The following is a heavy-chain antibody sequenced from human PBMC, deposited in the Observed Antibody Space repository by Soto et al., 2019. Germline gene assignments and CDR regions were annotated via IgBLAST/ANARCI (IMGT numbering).Heavy chain of an antibody. J-gene: IGHJ4*02. D-gene: IGHD3-22*01. CDR3: ARDYYDSSGRPTIDY. CDR2: IYHTGST. Sequence: PSETLSLTCTVSGGSMSRGDYYWSWIRQPPGKGLEWIGFIYHTGSTYYSPSPKNRVAISVDTSKNQFSLKLSSVTAADTAVYYCARDYYDSSGRPTIDYWGQGNLVTVS. V-gene: IGHV4-30-4*01. CDR1: GGSMSRGDYY.